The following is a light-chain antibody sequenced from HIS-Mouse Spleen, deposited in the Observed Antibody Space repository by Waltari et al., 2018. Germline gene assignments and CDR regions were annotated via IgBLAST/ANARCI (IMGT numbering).Light chain of an antibody. V-gene: IGLV3-25*03. CDR2: KDS. CDR3: QSADSSGTYVV. Sequence: YELTQPPSVSVSPGQTARIPCSGDALPKQYAYWYQQKPGQAPVLVIYKDSERPSGIPERFSGSSSGTTVTLTISGVQAEDEADYYCQSADSSGTYVVFGGGTKLTVL. J-gene: IGLJ2*01. CDR1: ALPKQY.